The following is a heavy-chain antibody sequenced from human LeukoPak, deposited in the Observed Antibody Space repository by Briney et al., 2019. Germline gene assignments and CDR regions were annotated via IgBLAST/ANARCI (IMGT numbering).Heavy chain of an antibody. Sequence: SETLSLTCAVSGYSISSGYYWGWIRQPPGKGLEWIGSIYHSGSTYYNPSLKSRVTISVDTSKNQFSLKLSSVTAADTAVYYCARGVDSNGSSWFDPWGQETLVAVSS. D-gene: IGHD3-22*01. J-gene: IGHJ5*02. CDR1: GYSISSGYY. V-gene: IGHV4-38-2*01. CDR3: ARGVDSNGSSWFDP. CDR2: IYHSGST.